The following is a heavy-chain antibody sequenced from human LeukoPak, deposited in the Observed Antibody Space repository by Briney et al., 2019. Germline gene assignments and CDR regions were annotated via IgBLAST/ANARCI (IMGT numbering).Heavy chain of an antibody. J-gene: IGHJ4*02. Sequence: SETLSLTCTVSGGSISSSSYYWGWIRQPPGKGLEWIGSIYYSGSTYYNPSLKSRVTISVDTSKNQFSLKLSSVTAADTAVYYCARWRYGSGSYYNDPYYFDYWGQGTLVTVSS. V-gene: IGHV4-39*07. CDR1: GGSISSSSYY. CDR2: IYYSGST. CDR3: ARWRYGSGSYYNDPYYFDY. D-gene: IGHD3-10*01.